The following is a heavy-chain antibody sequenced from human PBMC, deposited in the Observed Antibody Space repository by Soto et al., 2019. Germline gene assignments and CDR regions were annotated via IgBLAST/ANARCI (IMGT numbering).Heavy chain of an antibody. CDR2: IVPMLGIT. CDR1: GGTSTIYT. CDR3: TTGHSGGYFGGYNLDY. D-gene: IGHD1-26*01. J-gene: IGHJ4*02. V-gene: IGHV1-69*02. Sequence: SVQVSCKASGGTSTIYTITWVRQAPGQGLAWMGRIVPMLGITNYARNFQDRLTITADQSKGTVYMELSSLRFEDTAVYYCTTGHSGGYFGGYNLDYWGQGTLVTVSS.